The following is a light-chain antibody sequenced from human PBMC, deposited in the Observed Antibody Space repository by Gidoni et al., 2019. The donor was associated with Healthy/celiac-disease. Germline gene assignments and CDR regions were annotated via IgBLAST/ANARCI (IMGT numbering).Light chain of an antibody. CDR2: QDS. J-gene: IGLJ1*01. V-gene: IGLV3-1*01. CDR3: QAWDSSTGV. Sequence: SYELTQPPPLSVSPGQTASITCSGDKLGDKYACWYQQKPGQSPVLVLYQDSKRPPGIPERFSGSNSGNTATLTIGGTQAMDEADYYCQAWDSSTGVFGTGTKVTVL. CDR1: KLGDKY.